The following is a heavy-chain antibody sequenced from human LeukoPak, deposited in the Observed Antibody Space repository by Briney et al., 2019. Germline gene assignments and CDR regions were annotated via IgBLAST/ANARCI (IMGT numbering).Heavy chain of an antibody. CDR2: ISGSGGST. Sequence: GGSLRLSCAASGFTFSYYAMSWVRQAPGKGLECDSAISGSGGSTYYADSVRGRFTISRDDSKNTLYLQMNSLRAEDTAVYYCAKDCYYYDSSGYQSLGFDYWGQGTLVTVSS. D-gene: IGHD3-22*01. CDR3: AKDCYYYDSSGYQSLGFDY. CDR1: GFTFSYYA. J-gene: IGHJ4*02. V-gene: IGHV3-23*01.